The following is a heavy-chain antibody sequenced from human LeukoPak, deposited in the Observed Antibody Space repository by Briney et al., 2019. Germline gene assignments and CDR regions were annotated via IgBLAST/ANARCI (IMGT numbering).Heavy chain of an antibody. CDR1: EYSFTTYW. Sequence: GESLKISCKGSEYSFTTYWIAWVRQMPGKGLEWIGMINPSDSDTTYSPSFQGQATMSADKSISTAYLQWSSLKASDTALYYCARRSRDAFDIWGQGTMVSVSS. J-gene: IGHJ3*02. CDR3: ARRSRDAFDI. CDR2: INPSDSDT. V-gene: IGHV5-51*01.